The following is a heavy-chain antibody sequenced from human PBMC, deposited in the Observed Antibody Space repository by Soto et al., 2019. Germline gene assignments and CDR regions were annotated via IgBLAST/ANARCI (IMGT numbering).Heavy chain of an antibody. V-gene: IGHV1-69*12. D-gene: IGHD3-22*01. J-gene: IGHJ5*02. CDR1: GGTFSNYA. Sequence: QVQLVQSGAEVKKPGSSVKVSCKASGGTFSNYAISWVRQAPGQGLEWMGGIIPIFGTANYAQKFQGRVTITADESTSTAYMELGSLRCEDTAVYYCARDRGPSSGYYPYWFDPWGQGTLVTVSS. CDR2: IIPIFGTA. CDR3: ARDRGPSSGYYPYWFDP.